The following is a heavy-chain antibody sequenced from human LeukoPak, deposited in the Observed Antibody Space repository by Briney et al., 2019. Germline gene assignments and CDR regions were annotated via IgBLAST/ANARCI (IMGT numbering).Heavy chain of an antibody. V-gene: IGHV4-39*07. J-gene: IGHJ4*02. CDR2: IYYSGST. CDR1: GGSISSYY. Sequence: PSETLSLTCTVSGGSISSYYWGWIRQPPGKGLEWIGSIYYSGSTYYNPSLKSRVTISVDTSKNQFSLKLSSVTAADTAVYYCARADFWSGYSKFDYWGQGTLVTVSS. CDR3: ARADFWSGYSKFDY. D-gene: IGHD3-3*01.